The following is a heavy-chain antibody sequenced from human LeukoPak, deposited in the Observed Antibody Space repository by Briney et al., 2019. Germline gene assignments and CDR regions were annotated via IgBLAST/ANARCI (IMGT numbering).Heavy chain of an antibody. CDR3: ARGRRGSPPEFAFDI. Sequence: SETLSLTCTVSGGSISSYYWSWIRQPPGKGLEWIGYIYYSGSTNYNPSLKSRVTISVDTSKSQFSLKLSSVTAADTAVYYCARGRRGSPPEFAFDIWGQGTMVTVSS. J-gene: IGHJ3*02. V-gene: IGHV4-59*01. D-gene: IGHD1-14*01. CDR1: GGSISSYY. CDR2: IYYSGST.